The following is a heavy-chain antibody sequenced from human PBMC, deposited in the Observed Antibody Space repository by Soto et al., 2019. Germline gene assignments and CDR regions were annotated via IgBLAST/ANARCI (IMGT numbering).Heavy chain of an antibody. J-gene: IGHJ5*02. D-gene: IGHD2-2*01. Sequence: QVQLPQWGAGLLKPSETLSLTCAVYGGSFSGYYWSWIRPPPGQGLEWIVEINNSGSTNYNPSLKSLGTISVDTSKHQFSLKLCSVTAADTAVYYCARGYGFDPWGQGTLVTVSS. CDR2: INNSGST. V-gene: IGHV4-34*01. CDR3: ARGYGFDP. CDR1: GGSFSGYY.